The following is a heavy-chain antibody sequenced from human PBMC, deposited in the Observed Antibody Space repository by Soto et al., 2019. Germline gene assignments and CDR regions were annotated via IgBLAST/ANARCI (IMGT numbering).Heavy chain of an antibody. Sequence: ASVKVSCKASGGTFSSYAISWVRQAPGQRLEWMGGIIPIFGTANYAQKFQGRVTITADESTSTAYMELSSLRSEDTAVYYCAREAAAGHDYWGQGTLVTVSS. CDR2: IIPIFGTA. CDR3: AREAAAGHDY. V-gene: IGHV1-69*13. J-gene: IGHJ4*02. CDR1: GGTFSSYA. D-gene: IGHD6-13*01.